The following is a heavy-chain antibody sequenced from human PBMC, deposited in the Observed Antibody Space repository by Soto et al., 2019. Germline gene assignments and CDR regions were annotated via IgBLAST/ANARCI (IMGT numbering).Heavy chain of an antibody. CDR1: GYTFTSYG. CDR2: ISAYNGNT. V-gene: IGHV1-18*01. CDR3: ACSYCGGDCYSSLLYGMDV. D-gene: IGHD2-21*02. J-gene: IGHJ6*02. Sequence: ASVKVSCKASGYTFTSYGISWVRQAPGQGLEWMGWISAYNGNTNYAQKLQGRVTMTTDTSTSTAYMELRSLRSDDTAVYYCACSYCGGDCYSSLLYGMDVWGQGTTVTVSS.